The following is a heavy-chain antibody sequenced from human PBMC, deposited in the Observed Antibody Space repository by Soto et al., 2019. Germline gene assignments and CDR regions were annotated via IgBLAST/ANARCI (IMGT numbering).Heavy chain of an antibody. CDR2: IYTSGST. CDR3: ARSPPPMLGELLDNWFVP. Sequence: LSLTCTVSGGSISSYYWSWIRQPAGKGLEWIGRIYTSGSTNYNPSLKSRVTMSVDTSKNQFSLKLSSVTAADTAVYYCARSPPPMLGELLDNWFVPCCQGTMVTVHS. V-gene: IGHV4-4*07. D-gene: IGHD3-10*02. J-gene: IGHJ5*02. CDR1: GGSISSYY.